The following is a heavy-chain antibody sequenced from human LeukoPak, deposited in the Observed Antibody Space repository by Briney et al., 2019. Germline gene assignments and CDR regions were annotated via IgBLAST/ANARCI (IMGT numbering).Heavy chain of an antibody. Sequence: PGGSLRLSCAASGFTFSSYAMSWVRQAPGKGLEWVSAISGSGGSTYYADSVKGRFTISRDISKNTLYLQMSSLRVEDTAVYYCARSRSIPAAGNGMDVWGQGTTVTISS. CDR1: GFTFSSYA. D-gene: IGHD6-13*01. V-gene: IGHV3-23*01. CDR2: ISGSGGST. CDR3: ARSRSIPAAGNGMDV. J-gene: IGHJ6*02.